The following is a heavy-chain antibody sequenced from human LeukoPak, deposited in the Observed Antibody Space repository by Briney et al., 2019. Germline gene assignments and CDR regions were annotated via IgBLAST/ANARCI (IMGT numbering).Heavy chain of an antibody. D-gene: IGHD1-26*01. J-gene: IGHJ1*01. V-gene: IGHV1-18*01. CDR2: ISPYNGNT. Sequence: ASVKVSCKPSGYTFSSYGFSWVRQAPGQGLEWMGWISPYNGNTHIAQKFQGRVTMTTDTSTSTAYMGLRSLRSDDTAVYYCAREPSAGRYLQHWGQGTLVTVFS. CDR1: GYTFSSYG. CDR3: AREPSAGRYLQH.